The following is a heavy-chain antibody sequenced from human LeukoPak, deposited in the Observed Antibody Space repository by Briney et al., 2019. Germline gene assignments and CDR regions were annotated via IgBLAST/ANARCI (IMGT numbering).Heavy chain of an antibody. CDR2: MNPNSGNT. D-gene: IGHD1-1*01. CDR1: GYTFTSYD. J-gene: IGHJ3*02. CDR3: ASYFGNGVAFDI. V-gene: IGHV1-8*03. Sequence: ASVKVSCKASGYTFTSYDINWVRQATGQGLEWMGWMNPNSGNTGYAQKFQGRVTITRNTSISTAYMELSSLRSEDTAVYYCASYFGNGVAFDIWGQGTMVTVSS.